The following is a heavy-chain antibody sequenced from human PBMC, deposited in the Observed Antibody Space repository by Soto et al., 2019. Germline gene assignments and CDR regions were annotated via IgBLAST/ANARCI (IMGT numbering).Heavy chain of an antibody. Sequence: SETLSLTCTVSGGSISSSSYYWGWIRQPPGKGLEWIGSIYYSGSTYYNPPLKSRVTISVDTSKNQFSLKLSSVTAADTAVYYCARPSSGWYVDYWGQGTLVTVSS. V-gene: IGHV4-39*01. CDR3: ARPSSGWYVDY. J-gene: IGHJ4*02. D-gene: IGHD6-19*01. CDR2: IYYSGST. CDR1: GGSISSSSYY.